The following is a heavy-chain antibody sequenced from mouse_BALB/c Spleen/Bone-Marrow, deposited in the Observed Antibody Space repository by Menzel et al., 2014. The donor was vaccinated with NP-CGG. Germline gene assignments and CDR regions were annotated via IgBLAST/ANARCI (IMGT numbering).Heavy chain of an antibody. Sequence: VQLVESGPGLVAPSQSLSITCTVSGFSLTSYGVHWVRQPPGKGLEWLGIIWAGGSTNYNSALMSRLSISKDNSKSQVFLKMNRLQTDDTAMHYCARGDGYFHYYAVDYWGQGTSVTVSS. CDR1: GFSLTSYG. CDR2: IWAGGST. J-gene: IGHJ4*01. CDR3: ARGDGYFHYYAVDY. D-gene: IGHD2-3*01. V-gene: IGHV2-9*02.